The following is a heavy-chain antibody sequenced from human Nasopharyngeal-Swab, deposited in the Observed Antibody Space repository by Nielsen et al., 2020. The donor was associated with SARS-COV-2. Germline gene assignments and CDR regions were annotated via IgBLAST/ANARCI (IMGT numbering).Heavy chain of an antibody. J-gene: IGHJ6*03. CDR3: TTDFPSQYFYYYMDV. CDR2: LTSTTDGGTT. CDR1: GFTFSNAW. Sequence: GSLKISCAASGFTFSNAWMNWVLQAPGKGLEWVGRLTSTTDGGTTDYAAPVKGRFTVSRDDSKNTLYLQMNSLKTEDTAVYYCTTDFPSQYFYYYMDVWGKGTTVTVSS. V-gene: IGHV3-15*07.